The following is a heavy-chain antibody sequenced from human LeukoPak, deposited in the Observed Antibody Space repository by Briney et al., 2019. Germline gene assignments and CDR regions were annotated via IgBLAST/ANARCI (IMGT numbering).Heavy chain of an antibody. D-gene: IGHD6-19*01. CDR3: AKDPSSYSSGGSDWFDP. CDR2: IRYDGSNK. V-gene: IGHV3-30*02. CDR1: GFTFSSYG. J-gene: IGHJ5*02. Sequence: GGSLRLSCAASGFTFSSYGMHWVRQAPGKGLEWVAFIRYDGSNKYYADSVKGRFTISRDNSKNTLYLQMNSLRAEDTAVYYCAKDPSSYSSGGSDWFDPWGQGTLVTVSS.